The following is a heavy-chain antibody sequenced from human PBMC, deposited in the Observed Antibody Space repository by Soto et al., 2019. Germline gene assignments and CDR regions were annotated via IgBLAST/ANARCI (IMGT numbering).Heavy chain of an antibody. J-gene: IGHJ5*02. CDR1: GFTFSSYG. V-gene: IGHV3-30*18. CDR3: AKDVPEYQLLSVGPFDP. D-gene: IGHD2-2*01. CDR2: ISYDGSNK. Sequence: QVQLVESGGGVVQPGRSLRLSCAASGFTFSSYGMHWVRQAPGKGLEWVAVISYDGSNKYYADSVKGRFTISRDNSKNTLYLQMNSLRAEDTAVYYCAKDVPEYQLLSVGPFDPWGQGTLVTVSS.